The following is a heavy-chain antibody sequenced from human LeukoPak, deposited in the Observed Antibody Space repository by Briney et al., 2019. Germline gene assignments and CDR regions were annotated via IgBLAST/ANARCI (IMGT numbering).Heavy chain of an antibody. CDR2: IYYSGST. V-gene: IGHV4-59*12. J-gene: IGHJ2*01. CDR3: ARDLRTLLWSGPTQLNWYFDL. D-gene: IGHD3-3*01. Sequence: KSSETLSLTCTVSGGSISSYYWSWIRQPPGKGLEWIGYIYYSGSTNYNPSLKSRVTMSVDTSKNQFSLKLSSVTAADTAVYYCARDLRTLLWSGPTQLNWYFDLWGRGTLVTVSS. CDR1: GGSISSYY.